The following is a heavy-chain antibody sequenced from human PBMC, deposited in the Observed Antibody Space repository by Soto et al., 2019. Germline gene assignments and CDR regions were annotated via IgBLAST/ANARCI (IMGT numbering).Heavy chain of an antibody. J-gene: IGHJ4*02. CDR1: GGSISSGGYY. V-gene: IGHV4-31*03. CDR2: IYYSGST. D-gene: IGHD6-6*01. CDR3: ARDRSSSFDY. Sequence: PSETLSLTCTVSGGSISSGGYYWSWIRQHSGKGLEWIGYIYYSGSTYYNPSLKSRVTISVDTSKNQFSLKLSSVTAADTAVYYCARDRSSSFDYWGQGTLVTVSS.